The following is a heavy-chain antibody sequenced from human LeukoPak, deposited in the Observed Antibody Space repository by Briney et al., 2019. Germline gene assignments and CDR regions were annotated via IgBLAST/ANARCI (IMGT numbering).Heavy chain of an antibody. D-gene: IGHD3-22*01. CDR2: IIPILGIA. V-gene: IGHV1-69*04. CDR3: ARGGEVVITTNYYYYGMDV. J-gene: IGHJ6*02. Sequence: SVRVSCKASGDIFSTYYIQWVRQAPGQGLEWMGRIIPILGIANYAQKFQGRVTITADKSTSTAYMELSSLRSEDTAVYYCARGGEVVITTNYYYYGMDVWGQGTTVTVSS. CDR1: GDIFSTYY.